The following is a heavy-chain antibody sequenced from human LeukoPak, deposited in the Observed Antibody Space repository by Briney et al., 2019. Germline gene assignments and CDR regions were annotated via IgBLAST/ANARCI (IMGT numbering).Heavy chain of an antibody. CDR2: IYYSGST. Sequence: SETLSLTCTVSGGSISSYYWSWIRQPPGKGLEWIGYIYYSGSTNYNPSLKSRVTISVDTSKNQFSLKLSSVTAADTAVYYCARDGREVRGVIIYWGQGTLVTVSA. CDR3: ARDGREVRGVIIY. V-gene: IGHV4-59*12. D-gene: IGHD3-10*01. J-gene: IGHJ4*02. CDR1: GGSISSYY.